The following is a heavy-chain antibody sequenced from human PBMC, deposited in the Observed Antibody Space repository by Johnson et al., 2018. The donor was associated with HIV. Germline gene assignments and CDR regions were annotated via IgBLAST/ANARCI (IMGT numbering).Heavy chain of an antibody. CDR2: ISYDGSDI. D-gene: IGHD1-26*01. V-gene: IGHV3-30*04. CDR3: ARVQGDRGAYDAFAI. J-gene: IGHJ3*02. Sequence: QMQLVESGGGVVQPGRSLRLSCAASGFTFSTYAMHWVRQAPGKGLEWVAVISYDGSDIYHADSVKGRFNISRDNSKTTLYLQMNSLRAEDTALYYCARVQGDRGAYDAFAIWGQGTMVTASS. CDR1: GFTFSTYA.